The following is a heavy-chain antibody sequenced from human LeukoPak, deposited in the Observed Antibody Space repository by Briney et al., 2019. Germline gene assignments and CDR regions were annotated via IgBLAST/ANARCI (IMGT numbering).Heavy chain of an antibody. V-gene: IGHV4-34*01. CDR3: ARSITMVRGVIAFDY. Sequence: SETLSLTCAVYGGSFSGYYWSWIRQPPGKGLEWSGEIDHSGSTNYNPSLKSRVTISVDTSKNQFSLKLSSVTAADTAVYYCARSITMVRGVIAFDYWGRGTLVTVSS. CDR2: IDHSGST. D-gene: IGHD3-10*01. J-gene: IGHJ4*02. CDR1: GGSFSGYY.